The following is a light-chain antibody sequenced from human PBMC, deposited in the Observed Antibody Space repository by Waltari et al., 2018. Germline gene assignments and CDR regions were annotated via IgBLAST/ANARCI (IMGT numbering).Light chain of an antibody. Sequence: DIQMTQSPSSLSASVGDRVTITCRASQSISSYLNWYQQKPGKAPKLLIYNASSLESGVPSRFSGSGSGTEFTLTISSLQPDDFATYYCQQYKNYPPTFGRGTKVEIK. CDR3: QQYKNYPPT. J-gene: IGKJ4*02. CDR2: NAS. V-gene: IGKV1-39*01. CDR1: QSISSY.